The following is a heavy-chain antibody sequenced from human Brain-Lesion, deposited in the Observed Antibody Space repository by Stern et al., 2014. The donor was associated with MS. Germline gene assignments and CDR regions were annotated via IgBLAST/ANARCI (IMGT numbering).Heavy chain of an antibody. CDR3: ASGYRIFDY. Sequence: QVQLQESGPGLVKPSQTLSLTCTVSGGSISSGSDYWSWIRQPVGKGLAWIGRIHPSGSAFYTPSLKSRVPISTDTSMNQFSLELNSATAADTAIYYCASGYRIFDYWGQGILVTVSS. CDR1: GGSISSGSDY. J-gene: IGHJ4*02. D-gene: IGHD5-18*01. CDR2: IHPSGSA. V-gene: IGHV4-61*02.